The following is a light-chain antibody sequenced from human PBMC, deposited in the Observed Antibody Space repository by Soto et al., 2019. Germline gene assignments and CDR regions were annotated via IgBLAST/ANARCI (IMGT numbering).Light chain of an antibody. CDR3: QKYNSAPWT. V-gene: IGKV1-27*01. Sequence: DIQMTQSPSSLSASVGDRVTITCRASQGISNFLAWHQHKPGKVPKLLIYAASYLQSGGPSRFSGSGSGTNFTLSITSLQPEDVATDYCQKYNSAPWTFGQGTKVEIK. CDR1: QGISNF. CDR2: AAS. J-gene: IGKJ1*01.